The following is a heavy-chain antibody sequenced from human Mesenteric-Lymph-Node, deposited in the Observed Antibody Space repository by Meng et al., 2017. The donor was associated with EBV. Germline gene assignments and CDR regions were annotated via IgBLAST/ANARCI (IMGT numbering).Heavy chain of an antibody. J-gene: IGHJ4*02. CDR2: IKSKTYGGTT. V-gene: IGHV3-15*01. CDR1: GFTFSNAY. D-gene: IGHD6-6*01. CDR3: TTEENSNE. Sequence: VEDGWGLSKPGESLRLSCAAFGFTFSNAYRTWVRRAAGKGLEWVGRIKSKTYGGTTDCAAPVKGRFTISRDDSKDTLYLQMNSLKTEDTAVYYCTTEENSNEWGQGTLVTVFS.